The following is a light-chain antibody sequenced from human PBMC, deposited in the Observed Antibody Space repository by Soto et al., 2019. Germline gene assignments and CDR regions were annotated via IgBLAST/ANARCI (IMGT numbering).Light chain of an antibody. V-gene: IGKV3D-20*02. CDR3: QQRHMWPIT. CDR2: GTS. Sequence: EIVVTQSPGTLSLSPGDRATLSCRTSQTISNFHLAWYQQKPGRSPRLLIYGTSTRATGGIADRFSGSGSGTDFTLTISRLEPEDSAVYYCQQRHMWPITFGQGTRLEIK. J-gene: IGKJ5*01. CDR1: QTISNFH.